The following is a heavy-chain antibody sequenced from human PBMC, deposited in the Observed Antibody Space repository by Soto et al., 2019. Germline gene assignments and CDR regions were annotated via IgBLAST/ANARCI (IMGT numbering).Heavy chain of an antibody. CDR2: TYYGSKWYN. CDR3: ARSLAGIGQKWLDP. V-gene: IGHV6-1*01. D-gene: IGHD3-3*02. CDR1: GGTVFRNAIA. Sequence: SQTLSLTGASSGGTVFRNAIAWNWIRQSPSRGLEWLGRTYYGSKWYNEYAVSVKSRLIVNLDTSTNLFSLQLNSVTSEDMAVYYCARSLAGIGQKWLDPWGQGTLVTVSS. J-gene: IGHJ5*02.